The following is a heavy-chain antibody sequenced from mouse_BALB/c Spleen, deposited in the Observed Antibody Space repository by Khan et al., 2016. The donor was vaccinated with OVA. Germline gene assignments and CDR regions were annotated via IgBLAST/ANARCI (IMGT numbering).Heavy chain of an antibody. J-gene: IGHJ2*01. CDR1: GYSITSGYG. V-gene: IGHV3-2*02. CDR3: ARTARIKY. Sequence: EVKLLESGPGLVKPPQSLSLTCTVTGYSITSGYGWNWIRQFPGNKLEWMGYISYSGSTNYNPSLKSRISITRDTSKNQFFLQLNSVTTEDTATYYWARTARIKYWGQGTTLTVSS. CDR2: ISYSGST. D-gene: IGHD1-2*01.